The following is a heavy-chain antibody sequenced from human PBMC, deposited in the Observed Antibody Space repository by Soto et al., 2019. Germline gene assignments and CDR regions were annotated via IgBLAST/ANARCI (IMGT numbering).Heavy chain of an antibody. Sequence: VASVKVSCKASGGTFSSYAISWVRQAPGQGLEWMGGIIPIFGTANYAQKFQGRVTITADESTSTAYTELSSLRSEDTAVYYCARGGGGYYYGSGSYNAFDIWGQGTMVTVSS. CDR3: ARGGGGYYYGSGSYNAFDI. CDR2: IIPIFGTA. D-gene: IGHD3-10*01. J-gene: IGHJ3*02. V-gene: IGHV1-69*13. CDR1: GGTFSSYA.